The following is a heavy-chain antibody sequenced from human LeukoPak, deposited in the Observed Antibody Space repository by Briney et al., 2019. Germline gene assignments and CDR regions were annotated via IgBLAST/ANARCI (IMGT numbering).Heavy chain of an antibody. D-gene: IGHD3-22*01. J-gene: IGHJ4*02. Sequence: ASVKVSCKASGYTFTSYYMHWVRQAPGQGLEWMGIINPSGGSTSYAQKFQGRVTMTRDTSTSTVYMELSSLRSEDTAVYYCARESVLGSYYYDSRIRYLDYWGQGTLVTVSS. V-gene: IGHV1-46*01. CDR3: ARESVLGSYYYDSRIRYLDY. CDR1: GYTFTSYY. CDR2: INPSGGST.